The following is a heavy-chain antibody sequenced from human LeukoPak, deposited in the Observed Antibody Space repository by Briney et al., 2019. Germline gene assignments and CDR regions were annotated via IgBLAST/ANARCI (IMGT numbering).Heavy chain of an antibody. V-gene: IGHV4-38-2*02. J-gene: IGHJ4*02. CDR3: ARTILTGYYSPEYYFDY. D-gene: IGHD3-9*01. CDR2: IYHSGST. Sequence: SETLSLTCTVSGYSISSGYYWGWIRQPPGKGLEWIGSIYHSGSTYYNPSLKSRVTISVDTSKNQFSLKLSSVTAADTAVYYCARTILTGYYSPEYYFDYWGQGTLVTVSS. CDR1: GYSISSGYY.